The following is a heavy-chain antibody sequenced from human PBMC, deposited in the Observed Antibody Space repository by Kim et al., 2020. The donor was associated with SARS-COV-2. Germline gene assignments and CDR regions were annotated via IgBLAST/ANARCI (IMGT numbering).Heavy chain of an antibody. CDR3: AREPRGVVVPAAIYLGAFDI. CDR2: ISAYNGNT. J-gene: IGHJ3*02. Sequence: ASVKVSCKASGYTFTSYGISWVRQAPGQGLELMGWISAYNGNTNYAQKLQGRVTMTTDTSTSTAYMELRSLRSDDTAVYYCAREPRGVVVPAAIYLGAFDIWGQGTMVTVSS. D-gene: IGHD2-2*02. V-gene: IGHV1-18*01. CDR1: GYTFTSYG.